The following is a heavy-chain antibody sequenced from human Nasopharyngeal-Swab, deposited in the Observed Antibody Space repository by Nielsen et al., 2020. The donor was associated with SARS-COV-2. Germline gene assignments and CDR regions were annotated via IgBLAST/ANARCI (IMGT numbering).Heavy chain of an antibody. CDR3: ARGGSYDFWSGYCFDY. J-gene: IGHJ4*02. D-gene: IGHD3-3*01. Sequence: GGSLRLSFAASGFTFSILWMPWVRQAPGKGLVWVSRINSDGSSTSYADSVKGRFTISRDNAKNTLYLQMNSLRAEDTAVYYCARGGSYDFWSGYCFDYWGQGTLVTVSS. CDR1: GFTFSILW. CDR2: INSDGSST. V-gene: IGHV3-74*01.